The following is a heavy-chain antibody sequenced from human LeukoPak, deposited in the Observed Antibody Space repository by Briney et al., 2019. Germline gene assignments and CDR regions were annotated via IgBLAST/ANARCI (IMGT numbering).Heavy chain of an antibody. CDR3: ARENYYYDSSGYYGRWYFDL. D-gene: IGHD3-22*01. CDR1: GFTFSSYS. V-gene: IGHV3-48*04. J-gene: IGHJ2*01. Sequence: GGSLRLSCAASGFTFSSYSMNWVRQAPGKGLEWVSYISSSGSTIYYADSVKGRFTISRDNAKNSLYLQMNSLRAEDTAVYYCARENYYYDSSGYYGRWYFDLWGRGTLVTVSS. CDR2: ISSSGSTI.